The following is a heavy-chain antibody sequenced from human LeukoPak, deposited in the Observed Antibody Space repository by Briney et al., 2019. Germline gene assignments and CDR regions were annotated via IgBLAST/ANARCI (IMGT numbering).Heavy chain of an antibody. J-gene: IGHJ4*02. CDR1: GFTFSSYA. Sequence: GGSLRLSCAASGFTFSSYAMSWVRQAPGKGLEWVSAISGSGGSTYYADSVKGRFTISRDNSKNTLYLQMNSLRAEDTAVYYCAKDQLRSGLLWFGEFFDYWGQGTLVTVSS. D-gene: IGHD3-10*01. CDR3: AKDQLRSGLLWFGEFFDY. CDR2: ISGSGGST. V-gene: IGHV3-23*01.